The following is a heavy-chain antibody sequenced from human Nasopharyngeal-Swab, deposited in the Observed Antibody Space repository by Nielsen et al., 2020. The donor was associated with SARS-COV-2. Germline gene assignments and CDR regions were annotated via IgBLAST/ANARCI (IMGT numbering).Heavy chain of an antibody. CDR1: GFTFNNYN. V-gene: IGHV3-21*01. Sequence: GGSLRLSCAASGFTFNNYNFNWVRQAPGKGLEWVSSISSSSSYIYYADSVKGRFTISRDNSKNTLYLQMNSLRAEDTAVYYCARDMGAHFDPWGQGTLVTVSS. CDR2: ISSSSSYI. J-gene: IGHJ5*02. CDR3: ARDMGAHFDP. D-gene: IGHD1-26*01.